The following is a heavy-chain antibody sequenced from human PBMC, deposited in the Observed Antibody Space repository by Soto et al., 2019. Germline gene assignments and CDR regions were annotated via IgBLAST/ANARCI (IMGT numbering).Heavy chain of an antibody. J-gene: IGHJ3*02. CDR3: ARLQLEHDAFDI. CDR2: IYSGGST. V-gene: IGHV3-53*01. D-gene: IGHD1-1*01. Sequence: GGSLRLSCAASGFTVSSNYMSWVRQAPGKGLEWVSVIYSGGSTYYADSVKGRFTISRDNSKNTLYLQMNSLRAEDTAVYYCARLQLEHDAFDIWGQGTMVTVSS. CDR1: GFTVSSNY.